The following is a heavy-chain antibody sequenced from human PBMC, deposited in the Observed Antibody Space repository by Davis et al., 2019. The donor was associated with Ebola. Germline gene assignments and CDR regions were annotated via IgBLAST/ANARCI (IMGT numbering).Heavy chain of an antibody. D-gene: IGHD1-7*01. CDR3: ARKAITGTTWYAFDV. Sequence: PGGSLRLSCAASGFSFSDYDMHWVRQVTGKGLEWVSAIGAAADTYYSGSVKGRFTISRENGKNSSYLQMNSLRAGDTAVYYCARKAITGTTWYAFDVWGQGTMVTVSS. J-gene: IGHJ3*01. V-gene: IGHV3-13*01. CDR1: GFSFSDYD. CDR2: IGAAADT.